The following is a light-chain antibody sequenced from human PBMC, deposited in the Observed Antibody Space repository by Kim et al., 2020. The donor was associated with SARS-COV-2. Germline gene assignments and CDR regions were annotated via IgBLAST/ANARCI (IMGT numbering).Light chain of an antibody. CDR2: AAS. V-gene: IGKV1-39*01. J-gene: IGKJ5*01. CDR3: QQSYGSPI. Sequence: DSQMTQSPSSLSASVGDRVTITCRTSQYTNTYLNWYQQKPGKAPKLLIYAASTLQDGVPSRFSGNGSGTDFTFTITSLQPEDFATYYCQQSYGSPIFGQGTRLEIK. CDR1: QYTNTY.